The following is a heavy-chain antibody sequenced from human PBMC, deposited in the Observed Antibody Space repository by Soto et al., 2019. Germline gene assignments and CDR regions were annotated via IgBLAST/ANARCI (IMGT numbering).Heavy chain of an antibody. CDR3: ARERPYMDV. CDR2: ISGSGGTT. CDR1: GFTFSTYA. J-gene: IGHJ6*03. D-gene: IGHD6-6*01. V-gene: IGHV3-23*01. Sequence: GGSLRLSCAASGFTFSTYAMSWVRQAPGKGLEWVSGISGSGGTTYYADSVKGRFTISRDNSKNTLYPQMNSLRAEDTAVYYCARERPYMDVWGEGTTVTVSS.